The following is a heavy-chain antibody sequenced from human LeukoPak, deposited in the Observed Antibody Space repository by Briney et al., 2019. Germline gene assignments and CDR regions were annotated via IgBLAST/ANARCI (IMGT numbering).Heavy chain of an antibody. CDR1: GFIFSSYT. CDR3: VRDQGYCSGGTCYYYGMDV. Sequence: GGSLRLSCAASGFIFSSYTMNWVRQAPGKGLEWVSSITSSSSYIYYADSLRGRFSLSRDNAKNSLYLQMNRLRAEDTAVYYCVRDQGYCSGGTCYYYGMDVWGQGTPVTVSS. J-gene: IGHJ6*02. V-gene: IGHV3-21*01. D-gene: IGHD2-15*01. CDR2: ITSSSSYI.